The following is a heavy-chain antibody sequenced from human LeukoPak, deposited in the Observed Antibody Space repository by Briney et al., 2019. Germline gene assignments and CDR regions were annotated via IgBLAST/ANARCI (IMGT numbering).Heavy chain of an antibody. J-gene: IGHJ4*02. CDR3: ARQRYSSSPYFDY. CDR2: IYYSGST. D-gene: IGHD6-19*01. Sequence: KASETLSLTCTVSGGSISSGSYYWGWIRQPPGKGLEWIGSIYYSGSTYYNPSLKSRVTISVDTSKNQFSLKLSSVTAADTAVYYCARQRYSSSPYFDYWGQGTLVTVSS. V-gene: IGHV4-39*01. CDR1: GGSISSGSYY.